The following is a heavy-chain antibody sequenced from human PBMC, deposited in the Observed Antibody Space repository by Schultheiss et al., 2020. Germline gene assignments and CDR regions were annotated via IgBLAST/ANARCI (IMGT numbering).Heavy chain of an antibody. CDR3: ARGYYYVSGSSIPDN. D-gene: IGHD3-10*01. V-gene: IGHV3-23*01. J-gene: IGHJ4*02. Sequence: GGSLRLSCAASGFTFSSYAMSWVRQAPGKGLEWVSAISGSGDDTYYADSVKCRFTISRDDSKNTLYLQMNSLRAEDTAVYYCARGYYYVSGSSIPDNWGQGTLVTVSS. CDR2: ISGSGDDT. CDR1: GFTFSSYA.